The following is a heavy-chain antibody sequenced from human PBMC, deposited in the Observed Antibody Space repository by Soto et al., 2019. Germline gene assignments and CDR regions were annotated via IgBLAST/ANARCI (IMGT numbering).Heavy chain of an antibody. V-gene: IGHV1-69*06. CDR1: GGPFSIYA. D-gene: IGHD5-12*01. CDR3: ARLVGRDGYNPDDY. CDR2: IIPIFGTA. Sequence: GASVKVSCKASGGPFSIYAIRWVRQAPGQGLEWMGGIIPIFGTANYAQKFQGRVTITAHKSTRTAYMELSSLRSEDTAVYYCARLVGRDGYNPDDYWGQGILVTVSS. J-gene: IGHJ4*02.